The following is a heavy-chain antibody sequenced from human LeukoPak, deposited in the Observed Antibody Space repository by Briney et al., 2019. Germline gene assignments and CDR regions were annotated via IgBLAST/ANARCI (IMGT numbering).Heavy chain of an antibody. CDR2: MNPNSGNT. CDR1: GYTFTSYD. D-gene: IGHD1-26*01. CDR3: ARGPAPGSYKPFDY. Sequence: ASVTVSCTASGYTFTSYDINWVRQATGQGLEWMGWMNPNSGNTGYAQKFQGRVTMTRNTSISTAYMELSSLRSEDTAVYYCARGPAPGSYKPFDYWGQGTLVTVSS. J-gene: IGHJ4*02. V-gene: IGHV1-8*01.